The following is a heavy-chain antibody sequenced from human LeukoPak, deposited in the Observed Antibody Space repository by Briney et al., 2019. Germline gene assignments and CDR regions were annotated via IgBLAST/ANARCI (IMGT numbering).Heavy chain of an antibody. V-gene: IGHV3-23*01. Sequence: GGSLRLSCEASGFTFSSYSMNWVRQAPGKGLEWVSAISASGGSTYYADSMKGRFTISRDNSKNTLYLQMNSLRAGDTAVYYCAKAYSSSDYYYMDVWGKGTTVTVSS. CDR1: GFTFSSYS. J-gene: IGHJ6*03. CDR3: AKAYSSSDYYYMDV. CDR2: ISASGGST. D-gene: IGHD6-6*01.